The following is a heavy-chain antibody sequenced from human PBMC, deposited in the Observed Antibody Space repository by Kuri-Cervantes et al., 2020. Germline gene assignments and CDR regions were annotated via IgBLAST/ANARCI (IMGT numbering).Heavy chain of an antibody. V-gene: IGHV3-15*01. CDR3: VTRLQETMTLHD. CDR1: GFTFSNAW. J-gene: IGHJ4*02. CDR2: IKSQADGGTT. Sequence: GESLKISCAASGFTFSNAWMSWVRQAPGKGLEWVGRIKSQADGGTTDYAAPVKGRFTISRDDSKNTLYLQINSLKNEDTAIYYCVTRLQETMTLHDWGQGTQVTVSS. D-gene: IGHD5-12*01.